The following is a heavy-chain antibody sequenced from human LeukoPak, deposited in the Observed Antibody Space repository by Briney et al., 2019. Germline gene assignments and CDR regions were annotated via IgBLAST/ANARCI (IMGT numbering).Heavy chain of an antibody. CDR1: GESFSGYY. D-gene: IGHD6-19*01. V-gene: IGHV4-34*01. J-gene: IGHJ4*02. CDR2: IDHSGST. Sequence: SETLSLTCAVYGESFSGYYWSWIRQPPGKGLEWIGEIDHSGSTNYNPSLKSRVTISVDTSKNQFSLKLSSVTAADTAVYYCASTLAGRVDYWGQGTLVTVSS. CDR3: ASTLAGRVDY.